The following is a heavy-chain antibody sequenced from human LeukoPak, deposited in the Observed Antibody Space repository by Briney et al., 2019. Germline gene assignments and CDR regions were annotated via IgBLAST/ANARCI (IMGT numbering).Heavy chain of an antibody. CDR3: AADLTTPRAFDI. CDR1: GFTCTSSA. D-gene: IGHD1-14*01. J-gene: IGHJ3*02. CDR2: IVVGSGNT. V-gene: IGHV1-58*02. Sequence: SVTVSCTASGFTCTSSAMQWVRQPRGQRLEWIGWIVVGSGNTNYAQKFQERVTITRDMSTSTAYMELSSLRSEDTAVYYCAADLTTPRAFDIWGQGTMVTVSS.